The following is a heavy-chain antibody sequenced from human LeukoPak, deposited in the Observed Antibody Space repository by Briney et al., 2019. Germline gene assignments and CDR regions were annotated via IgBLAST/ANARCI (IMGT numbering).Heavy chain of an antibody. CDR1: GFTFSSYA. V-gene: IGHV3-23*01. Sequence: GGSLRLSCAASGFTFSSYAMSWVRQAPGKGLEWVSAISGSSGSTYYADSVKGRFTISRDNSKNTLYLQVNSLRAEDTAVYYCAKHGSYDSSGYYQMGLDYWGQGTLVTVSS. CDR2: ISGSSGST. J-gene: IGHJ4*02. CDR3: AKHGSYDSSGYYQMGLDY. D-gene: IGHD3-22*01.